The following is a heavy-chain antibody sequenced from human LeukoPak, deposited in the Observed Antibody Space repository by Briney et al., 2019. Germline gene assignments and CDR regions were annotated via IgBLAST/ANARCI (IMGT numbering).Heavy chain of an antibody. CDR2: ISGSGGST. V-gene: IGHV3-23*01. J-gene: IGHJ4*02. CDR3: AEDLGTVTGY. D-gene: IGHD4-17*01. CDR1: GFTFSSYA. Sequence: GGSLRLACAASGFTFSSYAMSWVRQAPGKGLEWVSAISGSGGSTYYADSVKGRFTISRDNSKNTPYLQMNSLRAEDTAVYYCAEDLGTVTGYWGQGTLVTVSS.